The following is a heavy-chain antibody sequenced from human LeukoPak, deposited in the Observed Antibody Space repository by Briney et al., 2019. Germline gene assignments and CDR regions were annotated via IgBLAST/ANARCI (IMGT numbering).Heavy chain of an antibody. V-gene: IGHV4-59*01. D-gene: IGHD3-3*01. CDR2: IYSSGST. CDR1: GAAISTYF. Sequence: SSETLSLTCTVSGAAISTYFLSWIRQSPGKGLEWIGYIYSSGSTKYNPSLKSRVTISVDASKNQFALPLRSLTAADTAVYYCARDFWSGSVGFDPWGQGTLVTVSS. CDR3: ARDFWSGSVGFDP. J-gene: IGHJ5*02.